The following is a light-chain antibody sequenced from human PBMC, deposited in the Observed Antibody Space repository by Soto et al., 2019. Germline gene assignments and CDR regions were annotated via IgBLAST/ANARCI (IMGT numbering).Light chain of an antibody. CDR3: QQYGSSSYT. CDR1: QSVNSNY. J-gene: IGKJ2*01. Sequence: PGDRATLSCRASQSVNSNYLAWYQQKPGQAPRLLIYGASSRATGIPDRFSGGGSGSDFTLTISRLEPEDFAVYYCQQYGSSSYTFGQGTKLEIK. V-gene: IGKV3-20*01. CDR2: GAS.